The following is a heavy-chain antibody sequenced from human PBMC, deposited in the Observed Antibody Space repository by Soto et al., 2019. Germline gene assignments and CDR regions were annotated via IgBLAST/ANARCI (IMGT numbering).Heavy chain of an antibody. J-gene: IGHJ4*02. CDR1: GFSINTGGVG. D-gene: IGHD4-4*01. CDR3: AKRRAISNKLFFDH. Sequence: QITLRESGPTLVKPTQTLTLSCTLSGFSINTGGVGVGWIRQPPGKAPEWLALLYWNDDVWYNPSLRYRLSVTKDASENRVVLTMTHLDPTDTGTYYCAKRRAISNKLFFDHWGQGALVTVSS. CDR2: LYWNDDV. V-gene: IGHV2-5*01.